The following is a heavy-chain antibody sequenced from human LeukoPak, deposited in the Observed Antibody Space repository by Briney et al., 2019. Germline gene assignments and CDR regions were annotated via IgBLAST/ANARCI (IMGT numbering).Heavy chain of an antibody. CDR2: IRGNGET. J-gene: IGHJ4*02. Sequence: GGSLRLSCAASGLSFSSFAMSWVRQGPARGLEWVSSIRGNGETFYADSVKGRFTLSSDSSRNTVYFQLNNLRVEDTAIYYCAKDRSRLNDILPLDYWGQGTLVTVSS. V-gene: IGHV3-23*01. D-gene: IGHD3-9*01. CDR3: AKDRSRLNDILPLDY. CDR1: GLSFSSFA.